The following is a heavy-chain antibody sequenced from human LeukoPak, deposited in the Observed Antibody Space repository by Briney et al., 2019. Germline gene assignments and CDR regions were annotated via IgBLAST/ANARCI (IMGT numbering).Heavy chain of an antibody. CDR2: ISGSAHKI. Sequence: GGSLRLSCVASGITFSNYAVSWVRQAPDKGLDWVSVISGSAHKICYADSVKGRFTISRDNSENIVYLQMNNLRAEDTALYYCAGRITGYSSGYVYWGQGTLVTVSS. D-gene: IGHD5-18*01. J-gene: IGHJ4*02. CDR1: GITFSNYA. CDR3: AGRITGYSSGYVY. V-gene: IGHV3-23*01.